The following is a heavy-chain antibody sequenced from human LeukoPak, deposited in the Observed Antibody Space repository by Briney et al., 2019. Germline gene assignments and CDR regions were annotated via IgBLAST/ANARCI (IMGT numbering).Heavy chain of an antibody. Sequence: GGSLRLSCAASGFSFSHFGIHWVRQAPGKGLEWVGFIRYDGSNTYYADSVKGRFTISRDNSNNTLYVQMNSLRVEDTATYYCAKDKTRIGSTSGFDYWSHGTLVTVSS. CDR2: IRYDGSNT. V-gene: IGHV3-30*02. CDR3: AKDKTRIGSTSGFDY. J-gene: IGHJ4*01. D-gene: IGHD3-10*01. CDR1: GFSFSHFG.